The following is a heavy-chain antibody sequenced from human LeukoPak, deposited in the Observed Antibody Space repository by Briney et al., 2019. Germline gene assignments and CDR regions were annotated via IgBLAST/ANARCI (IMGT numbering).Heavy chain of an antibody. V-gene: IGHV3-7*03. CDR1: GLTFSTYW. CDR3: AKVRDIYCSGGTCFYFDY. J-gene: IGHJ4*02. Sequence: PGGSLRLSCEASGLTFSTYWMSWVRQAPGKGLEWVADIKQDGSEKYYVDSVKGRFTISRQNAKNSLFLQMNSLRAEDTAVYYCAKVRDIYCSGGTCFYFDYWGQGTLVTVSS. CDR2: IKQDGSEK. D-gene: IGHD2-15*01.